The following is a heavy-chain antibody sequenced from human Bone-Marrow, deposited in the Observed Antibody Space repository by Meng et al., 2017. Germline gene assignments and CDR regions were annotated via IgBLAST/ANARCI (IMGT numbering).Heavy chain of an antibody. D-gene: IGHD6-25*01. CDR2: MNPNSGTA. CDR1: GYTFISSD. Sequence: GLLVQPGAGVTTPGATVKVSYKSSGYTFISSDINWVRQAVGQGLEWLGWMNPNSGTAVYAQSFQGRVTMTRDTSTDTAYLELSSLRSEDTALYYCARGKDSSDYYIFASWGQGTLVTVSS. CDR3: ARGKDSSDYYIFAS. J-gene: IGHJ4*02. V-gene: IGHV1-8*02.